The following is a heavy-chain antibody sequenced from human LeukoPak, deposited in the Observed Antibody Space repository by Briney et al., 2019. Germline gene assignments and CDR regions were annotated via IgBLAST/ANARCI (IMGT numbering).Heavy chain of an antibody. J-gene: IGHJ4*02. Sequence: KAGGSLRLSCTASGFIFSNHGMNWVRQAPGKGLEWISYISSTSADIYYADSVKGRFTISRDNSKNTLYLQMNSLRAEDTAVYYCAKGSRPVVAANNFDYWGQGTLVTVSS. V-gene: IGHV3-21*05. CDR1: GFIFSNHG. CDR2: ISSTSADI. D-gene: IGHD2-15*01. CDR3: AKGSRPVVAANNFDY.